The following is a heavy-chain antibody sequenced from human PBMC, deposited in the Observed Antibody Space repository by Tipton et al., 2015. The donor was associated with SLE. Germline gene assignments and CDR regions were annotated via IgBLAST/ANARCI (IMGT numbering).Heavy chain of an antibody. D-gene: IGHD5-18*01. CDR3: ARLHGYSYGLNWFDP. CDR2: IYHSGST. V-gene: IGHV4-38-2*01. Sequence: TLSLTCSVSGYSISSGYYWGWIRQSPGKGLEWIGSIYHSGSTYYNPSLKSRVTISVDMSKNQFSLRLTSVIAADTAVYYCARLHGYSYGLNWFDPWGQGTLISVSS. J-gene: IGHJ5*02. CDR1: GYSISSGYY.